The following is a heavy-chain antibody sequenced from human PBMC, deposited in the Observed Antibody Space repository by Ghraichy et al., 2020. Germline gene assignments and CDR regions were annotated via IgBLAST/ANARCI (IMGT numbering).Heavy chain of an antibody. CDR3: ATGRRGHSSSRLIGVLDY. D-gene: IGHD6-6*01. V-gene: IGHV4-31*03. Sequence: SETLSLTCTVSGGSISSGGYYWSWIRQHPGKGLEWIGYIYYSGSTYYNPSLKSRVTISVDTSKNQFSLKLSSVTAADTAVYYCATGRRGHSSSRLIGVLDYWGQGTLVTVSS. J-gene: IGHJ4*02. CDR2: IYYSGST. CDR1: GGSISSGGYY.